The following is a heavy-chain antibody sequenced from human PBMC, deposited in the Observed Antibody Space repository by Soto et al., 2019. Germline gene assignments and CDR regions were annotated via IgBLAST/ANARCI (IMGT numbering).Heavy chain of an antibody. Sequence: QVQLVESGGGVVQPGRSLRLSCAASGFTFSNYAMHWVRQAPGKGLEWVADISFDGGNKHYADSVKGRFTISRDNSGNTLFLQRNSLGAEDTTVYYCAREERAQTGTTYYSYGMDVWGQGTTVTLSS. CDR1: GFTFSNYA. D-gene: IGHD1-1*01. CDR2: ISFDGGNK. V-gene: IGHV3-30-3*01. J-gene: IGHJ6*02. CDR3: AREERAQTGTTYYSYGMDV.